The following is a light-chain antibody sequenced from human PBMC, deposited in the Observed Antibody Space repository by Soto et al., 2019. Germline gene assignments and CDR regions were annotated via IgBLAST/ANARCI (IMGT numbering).Light chain of an antibody. CDR1: RSIRNY. CDR2: DAS. CDR3: QQRSDWPPLT. Sequence: EIVLTQSPATLSLSPGERATLSCRASRSIRNYLGWYQQKPGQAPRLLIYDASHRATGIPARFSGSGSGTDFTLTISSLEPEDVAVYYWQQRSDWPPLTCGGGTKVEIK. J-gene: IGKJ4*01. V-gene: IGKV3-11*01.